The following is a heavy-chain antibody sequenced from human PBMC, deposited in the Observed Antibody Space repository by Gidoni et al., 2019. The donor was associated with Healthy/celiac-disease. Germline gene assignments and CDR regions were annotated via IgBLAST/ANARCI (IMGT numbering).Heavy chain of an antibody. CDR1: GGSISSSNW. CDR2: IYHSGST. CDR3: ASTPLYYDFWSVSDSPRLNYYMDV. D-gene: IGHD3-3*01. Sequence: QVQLQESGPGLVKPSGTLSLTCAVSGGSISSSNWWRWFRQPPGKGLEWIGEIYHSGSTNYNPSLKSRVTISVDKSKNQFSLKLSSVTAADTAVYYCASTPLYYDFWSVSDSPRLNYYMDVWGKGTTVTVCS. V-gene: IGHV4-4*02. J-gene: IGHJ6*03.